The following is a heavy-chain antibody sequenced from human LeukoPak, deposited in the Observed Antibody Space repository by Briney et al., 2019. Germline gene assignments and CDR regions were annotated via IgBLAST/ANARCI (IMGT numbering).Heavy chain of an antibody. CDR2: IYYSGST. J-gene: IGHJ6*03. V-gene: IGHV4-39*01. D-gene: IGHD2-15*01. CDR1: GGSISSSSYY. Sequence: PSETLSLTCTVSGGSISSSSYYWGWIRQPPGKGLEWIGSIYYSGSTYYNPSLKSRVTISVDTSKNQFSLKLSSVTAADTAVYYCARNGYCSGGSCYGHYYYYMDVWGKGTTVTVSS. CDR3: ARNGYCSGGSCYGHYYYYMDV.